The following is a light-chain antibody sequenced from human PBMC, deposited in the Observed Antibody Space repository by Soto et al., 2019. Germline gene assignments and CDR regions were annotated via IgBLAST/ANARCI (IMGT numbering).Light chain of an antibody. J-gene: IGKJ1*01. CDR1: QSISSN. V-gene: IGKV3-20*01. CDR3: QQYGSSPPRT. Sequence: EVVLTQSLATLSVSPGERATLSCRASQSISSNLVWYQQTSGQAPRLPIYDASNRPTDIPARFSGRGSGTDFTLTITRLARENFAVYYCQQYGSSPPRTFGQETKVDI. CDR2: DAS.